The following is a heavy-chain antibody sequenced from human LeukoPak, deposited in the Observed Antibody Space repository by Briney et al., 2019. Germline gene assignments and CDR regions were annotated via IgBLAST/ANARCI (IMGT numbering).Heavy chain of an antibody. J-gene: IGHJ4*02. CDR1: GYTFTSNY. Sequence: ASVKVSCKASGYTFTSNYIHWVRQAPGQGLEWMGMIYPRDXSXXYXXXXXXRXXVTRDTSTSTVHMELSGLRSEDTAVYYCARDQEGFDYWGQGTLVTVSS. V-gene: IGHV1-46*01. CDR3: ARDQEGFDY. CDR2: IYPRDXSX.